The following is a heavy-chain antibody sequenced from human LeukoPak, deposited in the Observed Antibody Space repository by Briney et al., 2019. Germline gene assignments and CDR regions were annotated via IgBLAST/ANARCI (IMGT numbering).Heavy chain of an antibody. D-gene: IGHD6-13*01. CDR3: ARAGEAAAGYYYYGMDV. J-gene: IGHJ6*02. CDR2: INSDGSST. CDR1: GFTFSSYW. Sequence: GGSLRLSCAASGFTFSSYWMHWVRQAPGKGLVWVSRINSDGSSTSYADSVKGRFTISRDNAKNTLYLQMKSLRAEDTAVYYCARAGEAAAGYYYYGMDVWGQGTTVTVSS. V-gene: IGHV3-74*01.